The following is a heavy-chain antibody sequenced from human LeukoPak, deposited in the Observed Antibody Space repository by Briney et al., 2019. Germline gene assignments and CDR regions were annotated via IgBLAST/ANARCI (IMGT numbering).Heavy chain of an antibody. J-gene: IGHJ6*03. CDR3: AKGRGWEASYYYYYMDV. V-gene: IGHV3-23*01. Sequence: GSLRLSCAASGFTFSNYAMSWVRQAPGKGLEWVSAISGSASSTYHADFVKGRFTISRDNSKNTLYLQMNSLRAEDTAVYYCAKGRGWEASYYYYYMDVWGKGTTVTISS. CDR2: ISGSASST. D-gene: IGHD1-26*01. CDR1: GFTFSNYA.